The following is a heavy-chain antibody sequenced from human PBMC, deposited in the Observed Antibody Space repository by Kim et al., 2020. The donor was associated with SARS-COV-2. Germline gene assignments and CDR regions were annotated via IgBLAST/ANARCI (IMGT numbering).Heavy chain of an antibody. CDR3: ARGNGYYGSGSYYKIDY. V-gene: IGHV4-34*01. J-gene: IGHJ4*02. Sequence: LKSRVTISVDTSKNQFSRKLSSVTAADTAVYYCARGNGYYGSGSYYKIDYWGQGTLVTVSS. D-gene: IGHD3-10*01.